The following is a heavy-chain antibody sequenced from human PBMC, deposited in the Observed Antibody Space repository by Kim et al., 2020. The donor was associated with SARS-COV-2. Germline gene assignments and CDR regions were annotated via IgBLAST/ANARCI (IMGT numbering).Heavy chain of an antibody. CDR2: IYYSGST. CDR1: GGSVSSGSYY. V-gene: IGHV4-61*01. CDR3: ARDLPYCSGGSCHDY. D-gene: IGHD2-15*01. Sequence: SETLSLTCTVSGGSVSSGSYYWSWIRQPPGKGLEWIGYIYYSGSTNYNPSLKSRVTISVDTSKNQFSLKLSSVTAADTAVHYCARDLPYCSGGSCHDYWG. J-gene: IGHJ4*01.